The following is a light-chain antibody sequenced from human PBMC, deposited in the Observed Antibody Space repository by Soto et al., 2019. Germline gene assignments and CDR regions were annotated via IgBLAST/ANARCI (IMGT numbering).Light chain of an antibody. CDR3: QLYSGSPWT. CDR2: SVS. J-gene: IGKJ1*01. Sequence: EIVLTQSPGTLSLSPGERATLSCRASQSINHKYLAWFQQGPGQTPRLLIHSVSIRATGIPDRFSGSGSGTDFTLTISRLEPEDFAVYYCQLYSGSPWTFGRGTKVDNK. V-gene: IGKV3-20*01. CDR1: QSINHKY.